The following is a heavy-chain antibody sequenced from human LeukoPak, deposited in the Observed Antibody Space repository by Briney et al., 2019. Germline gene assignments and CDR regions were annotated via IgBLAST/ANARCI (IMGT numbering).Heavy chain of an antibody. CDR2: VDANGRTT. CDR3: ARDYFYGLDV. V-gene: IGHV3-64*04. Sequence: GGSLRLSCSASGFTATHYAMHWVRQAPGKGLEYVSAVDANGRTTYYADSVKGRFTISKDNAKNTLYLQMNSLRAEDTAVYYCARDYFYGLDVWGQGTTVTVSS. CDR1: GFTATHYA. J-gene: IGHJ6*02.